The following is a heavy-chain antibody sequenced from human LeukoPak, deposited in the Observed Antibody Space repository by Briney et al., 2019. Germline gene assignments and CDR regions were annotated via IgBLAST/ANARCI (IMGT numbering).Heavy chain of an antibody. V-gene: IGHV3-30*04. CDR2: ISYDGSNK. J-gene: IGHJ5*02. CDR3: ARDAVFLEWLTKWFDP. Sequence: GGSLRLSCAASGFTFSSYAMHWVRQAPGKGLEWVAVISYDGSNKYYADSVKGRFTISRDNSKNTLYLQMNSLRAEDTAVYYCARDAVFLEWLTKWFDPWGQGTLVTVYS. CDR1: GFTFSSYA. D-gene: IGHD3-3*01.